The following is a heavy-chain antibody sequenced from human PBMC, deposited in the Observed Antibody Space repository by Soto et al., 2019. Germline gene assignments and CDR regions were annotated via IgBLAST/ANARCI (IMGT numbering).Heavy chain of an antibody. J-gene: IGHJ5*02. V-gene: IGHV4-31*03. CDR1: GGSISSGGYY. D-gene: IGHD4-17*01. CDR2: IYYSGST. Sequence: QVQLQESGPGLVKPSQTLSLTCTVSGGSISSGGYYWSWIRQHPGKGLEWIGYIYYSGSTYYNPSLKSRVTISVDTSKNQFSLKLSSVTAADTAVYYSARVQTGYGDYRDNCFDPWGQGTLVTVSS. CDR3: ARVQTGYGDYRDNCFDP.